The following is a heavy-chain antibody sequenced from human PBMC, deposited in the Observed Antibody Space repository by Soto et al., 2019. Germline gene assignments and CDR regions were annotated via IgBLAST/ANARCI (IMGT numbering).Heavy chain of an antibody. V-gene: IGHV1-69*01. J-gene: IGHJ4*02. D-gene: IGHD6-13*01. CDR3: ASTLSGSSWLRQSYYFDY. Sequence: QVQLVQSGAEVKKPGSSVKVSCKASGGTFSSYAISWVRQAPGQGLEWMGGIIPIFGTANYAKKFQGRVTITADESTSTAYMELSSLRCEDTAVYYCASTLSGSSWLRQSYYFDYWGQGTLVTVSS. CDR1: GGTFSSYA. CDR2: IIPIFGTA.